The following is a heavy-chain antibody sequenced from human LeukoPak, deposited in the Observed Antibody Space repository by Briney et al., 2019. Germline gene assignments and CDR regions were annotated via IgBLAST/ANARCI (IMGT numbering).Heavy chain of an antibody. CDR3: ARGGRDTAMVQTTIYYYYYYMDV. D-gene: IGHD5-18*01. CDR1: GGSISSSSYY. J-gene: IGHJ6*03. CDR2: IYYSGST. V-gene: IGHV4-39*07. Sequence: PSETLSFTCTVSGGSISSSSYYWGWIRQPPGKGLEWIGSIYYSGSTYYNPSLKSRVTISVDTSKNQFSLKLSSVTAADTAVYYCARGGRDTAMVQTTIYYYYYYMDVWGKGTTVTVSS.